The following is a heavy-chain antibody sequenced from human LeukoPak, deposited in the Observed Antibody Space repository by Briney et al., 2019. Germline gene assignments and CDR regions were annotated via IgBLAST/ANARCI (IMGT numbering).Heavy chain of an antibody. CDR1: GFTFSSYD. V-gene: IGHV3-23*01. J-gene: IGHJ4*02. CDR3: AKGSLGYCSSTSCFQLDY. D-gene: IGHD2-2*01. Sequence: GGSLRLSCAASGFTFSSYDMSWVRQAPGKGPEWVSGISESGSSTYYADSVKGRFTISRDKSKNTLYLQMNSLRAEDTAVYYCAKGSLGYCSSTSCFQLDYWGQGTLVTVSS. CDR2: ISESGSST.